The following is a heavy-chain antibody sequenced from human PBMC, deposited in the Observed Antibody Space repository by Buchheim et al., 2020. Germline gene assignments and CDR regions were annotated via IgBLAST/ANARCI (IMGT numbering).Heavy chain of an antibody. D-gene: IGHD3-3*01. V-gene: IGHV1-2*04. CDR3: AFGFTSFGVVPRGDYYGMDV. CDR1: GYTFTGYY. Sequence: QVQLVQSGAEVKKPGASVKVSCKASGYTFTGYYMHWVRQAPGQGLEWMGWINPNSGCTNYAQKFQGWVTMTRDTSASTAYLGLSRLRPDDTSVYYCAFGFTSFGVVPRGDYYGMDVWGQGTT. J-gene: IGHJ6*02. CDR2: INPNSGCT.